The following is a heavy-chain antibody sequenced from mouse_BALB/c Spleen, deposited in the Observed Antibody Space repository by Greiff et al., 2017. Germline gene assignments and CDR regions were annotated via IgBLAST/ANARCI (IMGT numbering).Heavy chain of an antibody. J-gene: IGHJ2*01. CDR2: ISYDGSN. Sequence: EVKLQESGPGLVKPSQSLSLTCSVTGYSITSGYYWNWIRQFPGNKLEWMGYISYDGSNNYNPSLKNRISITRDTSKNQFFLKLNSVTTEDTATYYCAREEETGTNYWGQGTTLTVSS. CDR1: GYSITSGYY. CDR3: AREEETGTNY. D-gene: IGHD4-1*01. V-gene: IGHV3-6*02.